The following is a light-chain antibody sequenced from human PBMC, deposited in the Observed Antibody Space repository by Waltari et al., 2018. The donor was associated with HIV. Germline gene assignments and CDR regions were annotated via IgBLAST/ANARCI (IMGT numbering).Light chain of an antibody. J-gene: IGKJ1*01. CDR3: QQYSTWPRT. Sequence: MTQSPATLSVSPGQTVTVFCGASAAIGDKLAWYQQKRGRAPRLLVSGASSRATGVPARFSGRGSGTDFNLTIAGLQSNDSAIYFCQQYSTWPRTFGQGTLV. CDR2: GAS. CDR1: AAIGDK. V-gene: IGKV3-15*01.